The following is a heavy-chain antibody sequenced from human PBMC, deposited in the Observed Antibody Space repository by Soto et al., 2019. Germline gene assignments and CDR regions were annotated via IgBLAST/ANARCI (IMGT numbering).Heavy chain of an antibody. CDR3: ARGTTTDY. Sequence: SETLSLTCTVSGGSISSDGDYYRWSWIRQHPGKGLEWIGYIYDSGSPYYHPSLESRVTVSVDTSKNQFSLKLSSVTAADTAVYYCARGTTTDYWGQGTLVTVSS. V-gene: IGHV4-31*03. J-gene: IGHJ4*02. CDR2: IYDSGSP. D-gene: IGHD1-1*01. CDR1: GGSISSDGDYYR.